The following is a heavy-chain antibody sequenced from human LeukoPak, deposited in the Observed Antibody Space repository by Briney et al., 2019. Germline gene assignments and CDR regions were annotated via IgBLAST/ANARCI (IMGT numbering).Heavy chain of an antibody. V-gene: IGHV3-23*01. CDR1: GFTFSSFV. J-gene: IGHJ4*02. CDR2: ISGSGVYK. Sequence: GGSLRLSCAASGFTFSSFVMSWVRQAPGKGLEWVSSISGSGVYKYYTDSVKGRFTISRDNSQNTLYVQMNSLRAEDTAVYYWAKISLNGGTCSTFDFWGQGTLATGSS. CDR3: AKISLNGGTCSTFDF. D-gene: IGHD2-15*01.